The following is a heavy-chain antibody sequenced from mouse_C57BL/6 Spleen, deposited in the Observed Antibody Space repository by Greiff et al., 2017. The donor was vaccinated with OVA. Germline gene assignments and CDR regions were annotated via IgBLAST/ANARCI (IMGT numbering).Heavy chain of an antibody. J-gene: IGHJ2*01. Sequence: VQLKESGPGLVKPSQSLSLTCSVTGYSITSGYYWNWIRQFPGNKLEWMGYISYDGSNNYNPSLKNRISITRDTSKNQFFLKLNSVTTEDTATYYCARAGYGNYFDYWGQGTTLTVSS. CDR1: GYSITSGYY. V-gene: IGHV3-6*01. CDR2: ISYDGSN. CDR3: ARAGYGNYFDY. D-gene: IGHD2-1*01.